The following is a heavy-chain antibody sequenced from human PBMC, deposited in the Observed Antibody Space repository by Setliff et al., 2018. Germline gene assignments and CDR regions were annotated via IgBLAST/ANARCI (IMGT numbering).Heavy chain of an antibody. CDR1: GDSFNNYA. J-gene: IGHJ5*02. D-gene: IGHD2-15*01. V-gene: IGHV1-69*05. CDR3: ARSPAVLGIVYLDP. Sequence: ASVKVSCKASGDSFNNYAISWVRQAPGQGLEWMGGIIPMFGTPAYAQKFQGRVTITTDESTSTAYMELDSLRSEDTAVYYCARSPAVLGIVYLDPWGQGTLVTVS. CDR2: IIPMFGTP.